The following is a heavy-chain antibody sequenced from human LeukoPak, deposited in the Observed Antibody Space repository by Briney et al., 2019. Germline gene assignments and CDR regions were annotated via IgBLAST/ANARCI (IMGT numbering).Heavy chain of an antibody. CDR1: GGSISSGDYY. V-gene: IGHV4-39*07. D-gene: IGHD6-19*01. CDR3: AREVGSGWYDFDL. Sequence: KASETLSLTCTVSGGSISSGDYYWSWIRQPPGKGLEWIGSIYHSGSTYYNPSLKSRVTISVDTSKNQFSLKLSSVTAADTAVYYCAREVGSGWYDFDLWGRGTLVTVSS. CDR2: IYHSGST. J-gene: IGHJ2*01.